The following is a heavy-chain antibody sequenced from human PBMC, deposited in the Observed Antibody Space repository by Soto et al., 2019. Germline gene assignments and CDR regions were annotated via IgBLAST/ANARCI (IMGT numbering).Heavy chain of an antibody. D-gene: IGHD2-21*01. CDR2: IHYSGST. J-gene: IGHJ4*02. Sequence: QVQLQESGPGLVKPSETLSLTCTVPGGSVSIGTYYWSWIRQPPGKGLEWIGFIHYSGSTNYNPSLKSRVTMSVDTSKNQFSLKLTSVNAADTAVYYCTRGGDAYKYGHWGQGTLVTVSS. V-gene: IGHV4-61*01. CDR3: TRGGDAYKYGH. CDR1: GGSVSIGTYY.